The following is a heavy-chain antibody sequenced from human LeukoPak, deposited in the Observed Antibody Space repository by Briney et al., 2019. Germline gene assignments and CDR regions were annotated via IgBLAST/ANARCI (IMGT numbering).Heavy chain of an antibody. CDR3: ARLVYLIDYDSQFGYFDY. V-gene: IGHV5-51*01. J-gene: IGHJ4*02. D-gene: IGHD3-22*01. CDR1: GYSFTNYW. CDR2: IYPGDSDT. Sequence: GESLKISCKGSGYSFTNYWIGWVRQMPGKGLEWMGIIYPGDSDTRYSPSFQGQVTISADKSISTAYLQWSSLKASDTAMYYCARLVYLIDYDSQFGYFDYWGQGTLVTVSS.